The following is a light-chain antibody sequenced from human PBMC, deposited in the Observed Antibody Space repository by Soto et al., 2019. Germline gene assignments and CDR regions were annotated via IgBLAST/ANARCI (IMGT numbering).Light chain of an antibody. CDR2: AAS. CDR3: QQLNSYLSIT. Sequence: DIQMTQSPSSLSAYVGDRVTITCRASQGISSYLAWYQQKPGKAPKLLIYAASTLQSGVPSRFSGSGSGTDFTLTISSLQPEDFATYYCQQLNSYLSITFGQGTRLEN. CDR1: QGISSY. J-gene: IGKJ5*01. V-gene: IGKV1-9*01.